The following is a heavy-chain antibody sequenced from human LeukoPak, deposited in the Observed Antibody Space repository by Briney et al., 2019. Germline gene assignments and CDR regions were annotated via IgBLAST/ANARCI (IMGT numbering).Heavy chain of an antibody. V-gene: IGHV1-69*01. Sequence: IPIFGTANYAQKFQGRVTITADESTSTAYMELSSLRSEDTAIYYCARVAGSGSYYYYFDYWGQGTLVTVSS. D-gene: IGHD1-26*01. J-gene: IGHJ4*02. CDR3: ARVAGSGSYYYYFDY. CDR2: IPIFGTA.